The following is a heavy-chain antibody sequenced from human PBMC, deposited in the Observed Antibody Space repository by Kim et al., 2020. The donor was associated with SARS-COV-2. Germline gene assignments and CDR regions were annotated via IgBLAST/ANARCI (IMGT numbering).Heavy chain of an antibody. Sequence: GGSLRLSCAVSGFTLSKNAMSWVRQAPGRGLEWVSTIHPRAETTYYADSVNGRFTIYRDNSNHTLYLQLTGLSADDTAVYYCAKDRGGSGGAVVDSWGQG. CDR2: IHPRAETT. D-gene: IGHD3-3*01. J-gene: IGHJ4*02. CDR1: GFTLSKNA. V-gene: IGHV3-23*01. CDR3: AKDRGGSGGAVVDS.